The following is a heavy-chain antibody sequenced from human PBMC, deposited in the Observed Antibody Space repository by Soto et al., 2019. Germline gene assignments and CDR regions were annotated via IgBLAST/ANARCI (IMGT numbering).Heavy chain of an antibody. CDR3: ARHGKGDSSSWSFDY. Sequence: GESLKISCKGSGYSFTSYWISWVRQMPVKGLEWMGRIDPSDSYTNYSPSFQGHVTISADKSISTAYLQWSSLKASDTAMYYCARHGKGDSSSWSFDYWGQGTLVTVSS. CDR1: GYSFTSYW. V-gene: IGHV5-10-1*01. J-gene: IGHJ4*02. CDR2: IDPSDSYT. D-gene: IGHD6-13*01.